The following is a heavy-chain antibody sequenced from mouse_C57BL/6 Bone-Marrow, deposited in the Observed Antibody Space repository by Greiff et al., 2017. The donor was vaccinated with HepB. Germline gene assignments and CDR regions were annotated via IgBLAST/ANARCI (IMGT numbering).Heavy chain of an antibody. J-gene: IGHJ3*01. CDR2: IYPGDGDT. D-gene: IGHD1-1*01. CDR1: GYAFSSYW. Sequence: QVQLQQSGAELVKPGASVKISCKASGYAFSSYWMNWVKQRPGKGLEWIGQIYPGDGDTNYNGKFKGKATLTADKSSSTAYMQLSSLTSEDSAVYFCAREITTVVPFAYWGQGTLVTVSA. V-gene: IGHV1-80*01. CDR3: AREITTVVPFAY.